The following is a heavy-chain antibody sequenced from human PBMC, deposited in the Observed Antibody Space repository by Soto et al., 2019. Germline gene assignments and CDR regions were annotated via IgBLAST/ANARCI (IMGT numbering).Heavy chain of an antibody. Sequence: GASVKVSCKVSGYTLTELSMHWVRQAPGKGLEWMGGFDPEDGETIYAQKFQGRVTMTADTSTDTAYMELRSLRSDDTAVYYCAMMGVVRYDFWSGYLFDWFDPWGQGTLVTVSS. D-gene: IGHD3-3*01. CDR3: AMMGVVRYDFWSGYLFDWFDP. V-gene: IGHV1-24*01. J-gene: IGHJ5*02. CDR2: FDPEDGET. CDR1: GYTLTELS.